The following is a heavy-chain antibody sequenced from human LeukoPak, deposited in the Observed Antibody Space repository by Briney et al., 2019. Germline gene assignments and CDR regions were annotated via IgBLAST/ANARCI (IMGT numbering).Heavy chain of an antibody. V-gene: IGHV4-34*01. CDR1: GGSFSGYY. CDR3: ARGLVRGVYDY. J-gene: IGHJ4*02. Sequence: SETLSLTCAVYGGSFSGYYWSWIRQPPGKGLEWIGEINHSGSTNYNPSLKSRVTISVDTSKNQFSLKLSSVTAADTAVYYCARGLVRGVYDYWGQGTLVTVSS. CDR2: INHSGST. D-gene: IGHD3-10*01.